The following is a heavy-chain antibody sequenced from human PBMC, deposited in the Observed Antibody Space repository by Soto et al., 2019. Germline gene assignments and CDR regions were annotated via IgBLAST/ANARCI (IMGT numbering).Heavy chain of an antibody. V-gene: IGHV3-74*01. Sequence: EVQLVESGGGLVQPGGSLRLSCAASGFTFSSYWMHWVRQAPGKGLVWVSRINSDGSSTSYADSVKGRFTISRDNAKNTLYLQMNSLRAEDTAVYYCARPHPRDDFWSGSYPSWGQGTLVTVSS. CDR3: ARPHPRDDFWSGSYPS. D-gene: IGHD3-3*01. CDR2: INSDGSST. CDR1: GFTFSSYW. J-gene: IGHJ4*02.